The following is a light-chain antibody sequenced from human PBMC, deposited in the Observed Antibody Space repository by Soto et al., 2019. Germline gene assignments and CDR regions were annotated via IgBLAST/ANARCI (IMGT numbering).Light chain of an antibody. J-gene: IGLJ1*01. CDR1: SSDVGGYNY. Sequence: QSVLTQPASVSGSPGQSITISCTGTSSDVGGYNYVSWYQQHPGKAPKLMIYEVSNRPSGVSNRFSGSKSGNTASLTISGLQAEDEADYYCSSYTSSSIDYVFGIGTKLTVL. V-gene: IGLV2-14*01. CDR3: SSYTSSSIDYV. CDR2: EVS.